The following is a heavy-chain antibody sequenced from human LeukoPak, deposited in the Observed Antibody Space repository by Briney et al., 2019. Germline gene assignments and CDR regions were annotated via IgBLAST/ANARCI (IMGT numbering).Heavy chain of an antibody. J-gene: IGHJ4*02. CDR2: IYYSGST. CDR1: GGSISSYY. D-gene: IGHD3-22*01. V-gene: IGHV4-59*12. CDR3: ARNYDSSGNYGGLDY. Sequence: SETLSLTCTVSGGSISSYYWSWIRQPPGKGLEWIGYIYYSGSTNYNPSLKSRVTMSVDTSKNQFSLKLSSVTAADTAVYYCARNYDSSGNYGGLDYWGQGTLVTVSS.